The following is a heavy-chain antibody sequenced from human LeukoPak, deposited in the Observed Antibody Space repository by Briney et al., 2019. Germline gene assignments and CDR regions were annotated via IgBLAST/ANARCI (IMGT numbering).Heavy chain of an antibody. CDR2: IYYSGST. J-gene: IGHJ4*02. V-gene: IGHV4-59*08. Sequence: SETLSLTCTVSGGSIRSYFRTWIRQPPGKGLECIGYIYYSGSTNYNPSLKSRVTISIDTSKNKFSLNLSSVTAADTAVYYCARPRYSSGALLYWGQGTLVTVSS. CDR1: GGSIRSYF. CDR3: ARPRYSSGALLY. D-gene: IGHD6-19*01.